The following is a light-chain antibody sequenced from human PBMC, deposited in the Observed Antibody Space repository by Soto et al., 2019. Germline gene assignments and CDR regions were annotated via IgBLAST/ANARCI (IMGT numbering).Light chain of an antibody. CDR1: QNVRNN. J-gene: IGKJ1*01. CDR3: QHYNSYSEA. CDR2: GAS. Sequence: ELVMTQSPGSLSVSPGDRAPLSCRASQNVRNNLAWYQQKLGQAPRLLIYGASTRATGIPARFSGSGSGTEFTLTISSLQPDDFATYYCQHYNSYSEAFGQGTKV. V-gene: IGKV3-15*01.